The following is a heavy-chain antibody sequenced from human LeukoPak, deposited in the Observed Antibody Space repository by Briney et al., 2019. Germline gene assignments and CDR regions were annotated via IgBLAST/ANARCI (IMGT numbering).Heavy chain of an antibody. J-gene: IGHJ3*02. Sequence: PGGSLRLSCAASGFTFSSYGMHWVRQAPGKGLEWVSSISSSSSYIYYADSVKGRFTISRDNAKNSLYLQMNSLRAEDTAVYYCARDRYCGGDCYSYAFDIWGQGTMVTVSS. CDR3: ARDRYCGGDCYSYAFDI. CDR1: GFTFSSYG. D-gene: IGHD2-21*02. V-gene: IGHV3-21*01. CDR2: ISSSSSYI.